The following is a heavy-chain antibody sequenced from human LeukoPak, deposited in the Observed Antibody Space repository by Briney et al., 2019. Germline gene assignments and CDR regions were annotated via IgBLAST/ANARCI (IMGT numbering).Heavy chain of an antibody. CDR3: VKGSMAAAGDILSSSFDY. V-gene: IGHV3-64D*06. D-gene: IGHD6-13*01. CDR2: INNDGRST. J-gene: IGHJ4*02. CDR1: GFTFSTYA. Sequence: PGGSLRLSCSASGFTFSTYAMHWVRQAPGKGLQYISTINNDGRSTYYADSVKGRFTISRDYSKNTLYLQMTSLRVEDTAVYYCVKGSMAAAGDILSSSFDYWGQGTLVTVSS.